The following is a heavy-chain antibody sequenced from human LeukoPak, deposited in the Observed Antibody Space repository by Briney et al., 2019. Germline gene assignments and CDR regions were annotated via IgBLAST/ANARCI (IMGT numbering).Heavy chain of an antibody. CDR1: GFTFDDYA. CDR3: AKGLSGYSSSWLPLPFDY. J-gene: IGHJ4*02. D-gene: IGHD6-13*01. Sequence: GGSLRLSCAASGFTFDDYAMHWVRQAPGKGLEWVSGISWNSGSIGYADSVKGRFTISRDNAKNSLYLQMNSLRAEDTALYYCAKGLSGYSSSWLPLPFDYWGQGTLVTVSS. V-gene: IGHV3-9*01. CDR2: ISWNSGSI.